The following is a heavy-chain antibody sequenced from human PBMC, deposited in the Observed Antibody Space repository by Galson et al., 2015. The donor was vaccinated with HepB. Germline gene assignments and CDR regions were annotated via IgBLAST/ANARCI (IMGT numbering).Heavy chain of an antibody. CDR1: ENTFTDHY. CDR3: AINQGGSSRDD. V-gene: IGHV1-2*02. CDR2: ISPNSGKT. J-gene: IGHJ4*02. Sequence: SVKVSCKASENTFTDHYLHWVRQAPGQGLEWMGWISPNSGKTKYEQKFQYRVTMTWDTSVSTASMELSKLTSDDTAVYYCAINQGGSSRDDWGQGSLVTVSS. D-gene: IGHD1-14*01.